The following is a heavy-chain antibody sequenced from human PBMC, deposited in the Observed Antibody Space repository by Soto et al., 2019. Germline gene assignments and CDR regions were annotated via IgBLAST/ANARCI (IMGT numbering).Heavy chain of an antibody. J-gene: IGHJ6*02. D-gene: IGHD6-13*01. CDR1: GYSFTSYW. V-gene: IGHV5-10-1*01. CDR3: ARTAAAGKYYYGMDV. Sequence: GESLKISCKGSGYSFTSYWISWVRQMPGKGLEWMGRIDPSDSCTNYSPSFQGHVTISADKSISTAYLQWSSLKASDTAMYYCARTAAAGKYYYGMDVWGQGTTVTVSS. CDR2: IDPSDSCT.